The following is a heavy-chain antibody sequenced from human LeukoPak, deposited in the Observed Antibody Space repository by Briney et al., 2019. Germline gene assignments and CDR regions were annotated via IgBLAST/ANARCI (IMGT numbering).Heavy chain of an antibody. CDR3: ARSPGGVYCSGGSCYSSTGASTFDP. D-gene: IGHD2-15*01. Sequence: SETLSLTCTVSGGSISSSSYYWGWIRQPPGKGLEWIGSIYYSGSTYYNPSLKSRVTISVDTSKNQFSLKLSSVTAADTAVYYCARSPGGVYCSGGSCYSSTGASTFDPWGQGTLVTVSS. J-gene: IGHJ5*02. V-gene: IGHV4-39*07. CDR2: IYYSGST. CDR1: GGSISSSSYY.